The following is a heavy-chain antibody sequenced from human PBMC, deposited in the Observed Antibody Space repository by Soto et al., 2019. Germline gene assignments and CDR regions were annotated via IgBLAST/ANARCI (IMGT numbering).Heavy chain of an antibody. CDR3: ARHVAPQQLVLGWFDP. CDR1: GGSISSSSYY. V-gene: IGHV4-39*01. D-gene: IGHD6-13*01. J-gene: IGHJ5*02. CDR2: IYYSGST. Sequence: PSETLSLTCTVSGGSISSSSYYWGWIRQPPGKGLEWIGSIYYSGSTYYNPSLKSRVTISVDTSKNQFSLKLSSVTAADTAVYYCARHVAPQQLVLGWFDPWGQGTLVTVSS.